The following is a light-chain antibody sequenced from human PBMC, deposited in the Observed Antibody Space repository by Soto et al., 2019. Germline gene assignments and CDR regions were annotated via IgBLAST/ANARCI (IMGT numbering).Light chain of an antibody. CDR2: DAS. CDR3: QQYNDWPPLT. CDR1: QSIRTN. J-gene: IGKJ4*01. V-gene: IGKV3-15*01. Sequence: EIMMTQSPATVSVSPGERATLSCRASQSIRTNVAWYQQKPGQALRLLIYDASTRATGLSSRFSGSGSGTEFSLTIRSMQSEDGAIYYCQQYNDWPPLTVGVGTRWEI.